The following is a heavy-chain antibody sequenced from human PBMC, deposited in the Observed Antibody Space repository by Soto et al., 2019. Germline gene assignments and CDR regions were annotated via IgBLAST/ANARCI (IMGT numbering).Heavy chain of an antibody. CDR1: GFSLTTSGVG. Sequence: QITLKESGPTVVKPTEPLTLTCTFSGFSLTTSGVGVGWVRQSPGKAPEWLALIYWDDDKRYSTSLKSRLTITKDASKNQVFLTMADVDPADTATYYCAHRVLRTVFGLVTTTAIYFDFWGQGTPVVVSS. CDR3: AHRVLRTVFGLVTTTAIYFDF. D-gene: IGHD3-3*01. CDR2: IYWDDDK. V-gene: IGHV2-5*02. J-gene: IGHJ4*02.